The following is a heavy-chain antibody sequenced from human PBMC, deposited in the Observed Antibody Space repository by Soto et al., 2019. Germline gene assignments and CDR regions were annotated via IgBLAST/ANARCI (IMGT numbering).Heavy chain of an antibody. V-gene: IGHV3-23*01. CDR3: AKDPPRDYWFDP. CDR1: GFPFSSYA. Sequence: EVQLLESGGGLVQPGGSLRLSCAASGFPFSSYAMSWVRQAPGKGLEWVSAISGSGGSTYYADSVKGRFTISRDNSKHTLYPQMNSLRAYDTAVYYCAKDPPRDYWFDPWGQGPLVTVSA. J-gene: IGHJ5*02. CDR2: ISGSGGST.